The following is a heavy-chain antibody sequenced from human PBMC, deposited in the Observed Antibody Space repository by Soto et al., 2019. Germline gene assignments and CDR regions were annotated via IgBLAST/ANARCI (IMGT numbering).Heavy chain of an antibody. CDR1: GGSISSYY. CDR2: VHHSWGS. Sequence: SETLSLTCTVSGGSISSYYWSWFRQSPGKRMERIGYVHHSWGSSYNPSLQSRVAISLDTSKSQFSLKVTSVTATDTAVYYCARQGFGPLHGLVDVWGQGTTVTVSS. J-gene: IGHJ6*02. D-gene: IGHD3-10*01. V-gene: IGHV4-59*08. CDR3: ARQGFGPLHGLVDV.